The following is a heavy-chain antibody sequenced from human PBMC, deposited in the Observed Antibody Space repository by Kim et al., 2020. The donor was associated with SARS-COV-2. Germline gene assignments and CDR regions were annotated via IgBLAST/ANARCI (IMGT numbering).Heavy chain of an antibody. CDR3: TTGGDSSGFYY. V-gene: IGHV3-30*01. D-gene: IGHD3-22*01. CDR2: KK. J-gene: IGHJ4*02. Sequence: KKEYADSVKGRFSNSRDSSENTLFVEMNSLRPEDTAVYYCTTGGDSSGFYYWGQGTLVTVSS.